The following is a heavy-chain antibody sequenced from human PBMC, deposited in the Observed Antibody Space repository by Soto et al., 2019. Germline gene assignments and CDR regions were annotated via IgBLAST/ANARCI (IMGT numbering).Heavy chain of an antibody. V-gene: IGHV4-61*01. D-gene: IGHD5-12*01. J-gene: IGHJ5*02. CDR1: GGSVSSGSYY. CDR2: IYYSGST. CDR3: PRLGSGGYSCCDSFWWFDP. Sequence: PSETLSLTCTVSGGSVSSGSYYWSWIRQPPGKGLEWIGYIYYSGSTNYNPSLKSRVTISVDTSKNQFSLKLSSVTAADTAVYYCPRLGSGGYSCCDSFWWFDPWGQGNLVTVCS.